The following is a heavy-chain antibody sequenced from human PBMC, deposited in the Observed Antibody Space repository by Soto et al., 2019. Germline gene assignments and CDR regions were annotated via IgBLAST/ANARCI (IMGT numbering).Heavy chain of an antibody. J-gene: IGHJ4*02. CDR3: ASRPLREGLGYCSSTSCYQYYFDY. Sequence: ASVKVSCKASGGTFSSYAISWVRQAPGQGLEWMGGIIPIFGTANYAQKFQGRVTITADESTSTAYMELSSLRSEDTAVYYCASRPLREGLGYCSSTSCYQYYFDYWGQGTLVTVSS. CDR2: IIPIFGTA. V-gene: IGHV1-69*13. D-gene: IGHD2-2*01. CDR1: GGTFSSYA.